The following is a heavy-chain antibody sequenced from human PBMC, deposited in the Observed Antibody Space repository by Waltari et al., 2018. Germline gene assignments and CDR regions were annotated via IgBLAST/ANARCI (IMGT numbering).Heavy chain of an antibody. CDR3: VREYDSGGAGY. J-gene: IGHJ4*02. D-gene: IGHD3-22*01. Sequence: EVQLVESGGGLVQPGGSRRLSCSSSGFPFRSYGMNGVRQAPGKGLEWVSYISPSSSTITYADSMKGRFTISRDNAKNSLYLQMNSLRADDTAVYYCVREYDSGGAGYWGQGTLVTVSS. CDR2: ISPSSSTI. CDR1: GFPFRSYG. V-gene: IGHV3-48*04.